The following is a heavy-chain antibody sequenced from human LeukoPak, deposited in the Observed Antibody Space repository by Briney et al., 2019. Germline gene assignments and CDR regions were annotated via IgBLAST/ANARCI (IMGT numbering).Heavy chain of an antibody. CDR2: IIPIFGTA. D-gene: IGHD6-6*01. Sequence: SVKVSFKSSAATFTSYANSWMRQRPGPGLDWKGGIIPIFGTANYAQKFHGRVRITTDESTSTAYMELSSLRSEDTAVYYCAIGRIAADYYYYYYMDVWGKGTTVTVSS. CDR1: AATFTSYA. J-gene: IGHJ6*03. CDR3: AIGRIAADYYYYYYMDV. V-gene: IGHV1-69*05.